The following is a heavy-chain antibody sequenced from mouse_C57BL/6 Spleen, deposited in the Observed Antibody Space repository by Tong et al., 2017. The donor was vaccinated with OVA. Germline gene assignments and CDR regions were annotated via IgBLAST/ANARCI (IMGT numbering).Heavy chain of an antibody. CDR1: GFTFSSYA. V-gene: IGHV5-4*01. CDR2: ISDGGSYT. Sequence: EVQLQESGGGLVKPGGSLKLSCAASGFTFSSYAMSWVRQTPEKRLEWVATISDGGSYTYYPDNVKGRFTISRDNAKNNLYLQMSHLKSEDTAMYYCARDRGEWYFDVWGTGTTVTVSS. CDR3: ARDRGEWYFDV. J-gene: IGHJ1*03. D-gene: IGHD3-1*01.